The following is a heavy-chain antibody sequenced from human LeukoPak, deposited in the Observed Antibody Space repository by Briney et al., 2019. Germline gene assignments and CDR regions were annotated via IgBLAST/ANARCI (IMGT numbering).Heavy chain of an antibody. Sequence: PSGTLSLTCAVSGGSISSSNWWSWVRQPPGKGLEWIGEIYHSGSTNYNPSLKSRVTISVDKSKNQFSLKLSSVTAADTAVYYCARALFDYGDPLGRKYYFDYWGQGTLVTVSS. CDR2: IYHSGST. CDR3: ARALFDYGDPLGRKYYFDY. D-gene: IGHD4-17*01. CDR1: GGSISSSNW. V-gene: IGHV4-4*02. J-gene: IGHJ4*02.